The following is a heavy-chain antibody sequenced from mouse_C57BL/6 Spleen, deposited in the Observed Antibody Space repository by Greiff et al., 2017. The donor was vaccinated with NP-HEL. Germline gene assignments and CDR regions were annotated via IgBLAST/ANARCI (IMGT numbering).Heavy chain of an antibody. J-gene: IGHJ4*01. CDR1: GYTFTSYW. CDR2: IDPSDSYT. V-gene: IGHV1-69*01. Sequence: QVHLQQPGAELVMPGASVKLSCKASGYTFTSYWMHWVKQRPGQGLEWIGEIDPSDSYTNYNQKFKGKSTLTVDKSSSTAYMQLSSLTSEDSAVYYCARFAYYAMDYWGQGTSVTVSS. CDR3: ARFAYYAMDY.